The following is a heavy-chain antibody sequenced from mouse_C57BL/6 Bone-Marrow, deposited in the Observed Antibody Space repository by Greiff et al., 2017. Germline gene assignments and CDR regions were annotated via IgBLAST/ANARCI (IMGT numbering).Heavy chain of an antibody. V-gene: IGHV1-31*01. Sequence: VQLQQSGPELVKPGASVKISCKASGYSFTGYYMHWVKQSHGNILDWIGYIYPYNGVSSYNQKFKGKATLTVAKSSSTAYMELRSLTSEDSAVYYCARGGYYEEFLHWYFDVWGTGTTVTVSS. CDR3: ARGGYYEEFLHWYFDV. J-gene: IGHJ1*03. CDR1: GYSFTGYY. CDR2: IYPYNGVS. D-gene: IGHD2-3*01.